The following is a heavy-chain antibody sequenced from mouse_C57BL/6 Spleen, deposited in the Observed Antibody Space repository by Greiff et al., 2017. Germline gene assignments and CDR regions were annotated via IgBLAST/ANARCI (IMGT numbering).Heavy chain of an antibody. Sequence: EVQLQESGPGLVKPSQSLSLTCSVTGYSITSGYYWNWIRQFPGNKLEWMGYISYDGSNNYNPSLKNRISITRDTSKNQFFLKLNSVTTEDTATYYCARGDLLRFAYWGQGTLVTVSA. CDR2: ISYDGSN. J-gene: IGHJ3*01. CDR1: GYSITSGYY. D-gene: IGHD1-1*01. V-gene: IGHV3-6*01. CDR3: ARGDLLRFAY.